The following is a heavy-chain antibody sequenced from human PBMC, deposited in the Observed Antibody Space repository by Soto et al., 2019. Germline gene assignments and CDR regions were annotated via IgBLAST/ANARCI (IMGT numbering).Heavy chain of an antibody. J-gene: IGHJ5*02. Sequence: ASVKVSCKVSGYTLTELSIHWVRQAPGQRLEWMGWINVGNGNTKYSQNFQGRVTINQDTSASTAYMELSSLTSEDTAVYYCAREKWGSGSRWLDPWGQGTLVTVSS. CDR2: INVGNGNT. CDR3: AREKWGSGSRWLDP. D-gene: IGHD6-19*01. V-gene: IGHV1-3*01. CDR1: GYTLTELS.